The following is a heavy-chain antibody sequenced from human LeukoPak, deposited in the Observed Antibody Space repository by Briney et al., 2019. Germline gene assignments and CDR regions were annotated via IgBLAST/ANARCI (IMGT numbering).Heavy chain of an antibody. Sequence: SETLSVTCTVSGGSISSYYWSWIRQPAGKGLEWIGRIYTSGSTNYNPSLKSRVTMSVDTSKNQFSLKLSSVTAADTAVYYCAREPMVRGVLSYYYYGMDVWGQGTTVTVSS. J-gene: IGHJ6*02. CDR2: IYTSGST. D-gene: IGHD3-10*01. CDR3: AREPMVRGVLSYYYYGMDV. CDR1: GGSISSYY. V-gene: IGHV4-4*07.